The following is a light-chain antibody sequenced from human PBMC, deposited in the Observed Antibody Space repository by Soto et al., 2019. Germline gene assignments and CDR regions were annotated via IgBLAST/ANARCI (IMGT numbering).Light chain of an antibody. CDR1: SSDVGGYNY. V-gene: IGLV2-8*01. CDR2: EVS. J-gene: IGLJ1*01. CDR3: SSHAGSMSV. Sequence: QSALTQPPSASGSPGQSVTISCTGTSSDVGGYNYVSWYQQHPGKAPKLMIYEVSKRPSGVPDRFSGSKSGNTASLTVSGLQAEDEADYSCSSHAGSMSVFGTGTKVTVL.